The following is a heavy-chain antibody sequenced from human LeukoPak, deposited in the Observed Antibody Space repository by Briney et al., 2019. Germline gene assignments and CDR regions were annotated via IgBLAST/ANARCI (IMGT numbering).Heavy chain of an antibody. CDR1: GFSFSTYG. V-gene: IGHV3-30*02. CDR3: AKDQGTVFGYFNY. J-gene: IGHJ4*02. CDR2: IRYDGSNK. D-gene: IGHD3-3*01. Sequence: GGSLRLSCVASGFSFSTYGMHWVRQAPGKGLEWVAFIRYDGSNKYDADSVKGRFTISRDNSKNTLYQQMNSLRAEDTAVYYCAKDQGTVFGYFNYWGQGTLVTVSS.